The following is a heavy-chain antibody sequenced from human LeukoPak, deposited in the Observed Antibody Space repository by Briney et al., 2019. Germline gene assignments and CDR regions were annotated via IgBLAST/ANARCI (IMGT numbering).Heavy chain of an antibody. Sequence: GGSLRLSCAASGFTFSSYWMHWVRQAPGKGLVWVSRINTDGSSTSYADSVKGRFTISRDNAKNTLYLQINSLRVEDTAVYYCARYSTSPSRAFDFWGQGTMVTVSS. J-gene: IGHJ3*01. CDR1: GFTFSSYW. CDR3: ARYSTSPSRAFDF. D-gene: IGHD6-6*01. CDR2: INTDGSST. V-gene: IGHV3-74*01.